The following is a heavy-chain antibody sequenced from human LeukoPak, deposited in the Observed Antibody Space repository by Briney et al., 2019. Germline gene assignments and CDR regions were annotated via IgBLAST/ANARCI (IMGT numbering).Heavy chain of an antibody. J-gene: IGHJ3*02. Sequence: PGGSLRLTCAASGFTFSDYYMSWIRQAPGKGLEWISYISSSGSTIYYADSVKGRFTISRDNAKNSLYLQMNSLGAEDTAVYYCARASHIILIRGATSGAFDIWGQGTMVTVSS. CDR3: ARASHIILIRGATSGAFDI. CDR2: ISSSGSTI. D-gene: IGHD3-10*01. V-gene: IGHV3-11*04. CDR1: GFTFSDYY.